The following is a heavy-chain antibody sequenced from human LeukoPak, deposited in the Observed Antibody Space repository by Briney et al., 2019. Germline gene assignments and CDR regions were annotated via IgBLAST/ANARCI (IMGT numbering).Heavy chain of an antibody. Sequence: GGSLRLSCAASGFTFSSYWMHWVRQAPGKGLVWVSRINSDGSSTSYADSVKGRFTISRDNAKNSLYLQMNSLRAEDTAVYYCARGSLTRSYYYGSGSHIDDYWGQGTLVTVSS. J-gene: IGHJ4*02. V-gene: IGHV3-74*01. CDR3: ARGSLTRSYYYGSGSHIDDY. CDR1: GFTFSSYW. CDR2: INSDGSST. D-gene: IGHD3-10*01.